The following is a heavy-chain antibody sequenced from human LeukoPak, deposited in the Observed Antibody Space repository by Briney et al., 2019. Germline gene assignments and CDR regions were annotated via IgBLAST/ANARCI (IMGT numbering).Heavy chain of an antibody. CDR2: IYYSWST. V-gene: IGHV4-59*01. CDR1: GGSIRSYY. Sequence: SETLSLTCTVSGGSIRSYYWSWIRQPPRKGLELIGYIYYSWSTNYNPSLKSRVTISVDTSKNQFSLKLSSVTAADTAVYYCARDSFPYCYGSGSHPWFDPWGQGTLVSVSS. J-gene: IGHJ5*02. D-gene: IGHD3-10*01. CDR3: ARDSFPYCYGSGSHPWFDP.